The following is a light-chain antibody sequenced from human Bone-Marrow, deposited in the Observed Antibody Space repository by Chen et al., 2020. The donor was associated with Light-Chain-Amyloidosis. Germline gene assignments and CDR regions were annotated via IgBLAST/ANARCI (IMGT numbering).Light chain of an antibody. J-gene: IGLJ2*01. CDR3: QSADSSGTYEVI. CDR1: DLPTKY. Sequence: SYELTQPPSVSVSPGQTARITCSGDDLPTKYAYWYQQKPVQAPVLVIHRDTERPSGISERFSGSSSGTTATLNISGVQAEDEADYHCQSADSSGTYEVIFGGGTKLTVL. CDR2: RDT. V-gene: IGLV3-25*03.